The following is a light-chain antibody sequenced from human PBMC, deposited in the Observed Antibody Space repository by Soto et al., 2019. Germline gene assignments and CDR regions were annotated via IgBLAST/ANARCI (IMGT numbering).Light chain of an antibody. CDR1: QSVSSSY. CDR3: QQYRSSLFT. V-gene: IGKV3-20*01. J-gene: IGKJ3*01. CDR2: GAS. Sequence: EIVLTQSPGTLSLSPGERATLSCRASQSVSSSYLAWYQQKPGQAPRLLIYGASSRATGIPDRVSGSGSGTDFTLTISSLEPEVFSVYYCQQYRSSLFTFGPGTKVDIK.